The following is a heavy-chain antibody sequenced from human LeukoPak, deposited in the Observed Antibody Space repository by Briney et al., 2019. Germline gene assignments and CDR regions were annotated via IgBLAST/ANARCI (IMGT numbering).Heavy chain of an antibody. CDR2: ISSTSTYT. J-gene: IGHJ4*02. Sequence: GGSLRLSCAASGFTFSTYWMSWVRQAPGKGLEWVSYISSTSTYTNYADSVKGRFTISRDNAKNSLYLQMNSLRAEDTAVYYCAKEFCSGGSCNLDYWGQGTLVTVSS. CDR3: AKEFCSGGSCNLDY. V-gene: IGHV3-11*05. D-gene: IGHD2-15*01. CDR1: GFTFSTYW.